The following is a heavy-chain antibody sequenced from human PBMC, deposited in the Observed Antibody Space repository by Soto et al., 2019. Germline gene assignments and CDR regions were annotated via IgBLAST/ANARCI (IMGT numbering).Heavy chain of an antibody. D-gene: IGHD3-3*01. Sequence: QVQLVESGGGVVQPGRSLRLSCAASGFTFSSYAMHWVRQAPGKGLEWVAVISYDGSNKYYADSVKGRFTISRDNSKNTLYLQMNSLRAEDTAVYYSASDGAHYVFWSGYYTDYYGMDVWGQGTTVTVSS. CDR1: GFTFSSYA. CDR2: ISYDGSNK. V-gene: IGHV3-30-3*01. J-gene: IGHJ6*02. CDR3: ASDGAHYVFWSGYYTDYYGMDV.